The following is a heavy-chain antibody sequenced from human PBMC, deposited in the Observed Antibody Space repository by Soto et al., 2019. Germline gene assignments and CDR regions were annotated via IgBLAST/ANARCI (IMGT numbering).Heavy chain of an antibody. CDR1: GGTFSSYA. CDR2: IIPIFGTA. CDR3: AILHSKYDSSGSYPYYFDY. D-gene: IGHD3-22*01. Sequence: AVKVSCKASGGTFSSYAISWVRQAPGQGLEWMGGIIPIFGTANYAQKFQGRVTITADESTSTAYMELSSLRSEDTAVYYCAILHSKYDSSGSYPYYFDYWGQGTLVTVSS. V-gene: IGHV1-69*13. J-gene: IGHJ4*02.